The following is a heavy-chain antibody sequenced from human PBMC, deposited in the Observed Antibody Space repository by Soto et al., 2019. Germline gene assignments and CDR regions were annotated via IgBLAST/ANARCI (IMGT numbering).Heavy chain of an antibody. CDR2: INPNSGGT. CDR3: ATAAFSRRDYYYGMDV. CDR1: GYTFTGYY. D-gene: IGHD2-15*01. J-gene: IGHJ6*02. Sequence: ASVKVSCKASGYTFTGYYMHWVRQAPGQGLEWMGWINPNSGGTNYAQKFQGWVTMTRDTSISTAYMELSRLRSDDTAVYYCATAAFSRRDYYYGMDVWGQGTTVTVSS. V-gene: IGHV1-2*04.